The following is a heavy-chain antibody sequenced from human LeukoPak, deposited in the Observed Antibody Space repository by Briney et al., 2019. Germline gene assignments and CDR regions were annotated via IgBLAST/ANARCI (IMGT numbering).Heavy chain of an antibody. D-gene: IGHD5-12*01. V-gene: IGHV4-59*12. J-gene: IGHJ4*02. CDR2: IYYSGST. CDR3: ARGEATFNFDY. Sequence: SETLSLTCTVSGGSISSYYWSWIRQPPGKGLEWIGYIYYSGSTNYNPSLKSRVTISVDTSKNQFSLKLSSVTAADTAVYYCARGEATFNFDYWGQGTLVTVSS. CDR1: GGSISSYY.